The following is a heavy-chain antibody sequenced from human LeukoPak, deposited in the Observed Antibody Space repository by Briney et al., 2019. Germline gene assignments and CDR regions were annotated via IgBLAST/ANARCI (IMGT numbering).Heavy chain of an antibody. CDR1: GFTFSSYA. J-gene: IGHJ5*02. D-gene: IGHD3-3*01. Sequence: PGRSLRPSCAPYGFTFSSYAMSWVRQAPGKGLEWVSAISGSGCSTYYADSVKGRFTISRDNSKNTLYLQMNSLRAEDTAVYYCAKDTPSSYYDFWSGYFNWFDPWGQGTLVTVSS. CDR3: AKDTPSSYYDFWSGYFNWFDP. V-gene: IGHV3-23*01. CDR2: ISGSGCST.